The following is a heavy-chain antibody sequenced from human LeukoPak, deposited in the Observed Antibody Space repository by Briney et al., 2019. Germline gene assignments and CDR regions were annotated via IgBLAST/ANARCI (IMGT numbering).Heavy chain of an antibody. CDR3: AREGGPQSLRGTFDP. CDR1: GGSISSITW. CDR2: IYHTGST. D-gene: IGHD1-1*01. Sequence: SGTLSLTCAVSGGSISSITWWSWVRQPPGKGLEWIGEIYHTGSTNYNPSLKSRVTMSVDKSKNQFSLKLSSVTAADTAVYYCAREGGPQSLRGTFDPWGQGTLVTVSS. J-gene: IGHJ5*02. V-gene: IGHV4-4*02.